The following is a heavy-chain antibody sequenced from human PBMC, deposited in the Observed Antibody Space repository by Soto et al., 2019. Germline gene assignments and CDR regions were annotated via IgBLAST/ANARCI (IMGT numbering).Heavy chain of an antibody. CDR2: IYYSGST. J-gene: IGHJ5*02. CDR1: GGSISSYY. V-gene: IGHV4-59*01. Sequence: SXTLSLTCTVSGGSISSYYWSWIRQPPVNGLEWIGYIYYSGSTNYNPSLKSRVTISVDTSKNQFSLKLSSVTAADTAVYYCARDLRPPYCSSTSCYDWFDPWGQGTLVTVS. D-gene: IGHD2-2*01. CDR3: ARDLRPPYCSSTSCYDWFDP.